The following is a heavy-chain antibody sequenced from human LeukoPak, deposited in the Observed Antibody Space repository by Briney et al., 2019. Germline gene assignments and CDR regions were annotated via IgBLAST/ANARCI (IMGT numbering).Heavy chain of an antibody. CDR3: ARGRQYCSGGSCYSPNDY. J-gene: IGHJ4*02. CDR1: GFTLDEYG. Sequence: GGSLRLSCAASGFTLDEYGMSWVRQSPGKGLEWVSGINWNGGRTGYADSVKGRFTISRDNAKNSLYLQMNSLRAEDTAFYYCARGRQYCSGGSCYSPNDYWGQGTLVSVSS. V-gene: IGHV3-20*04. CDR2: INWNGGRT. D-gene: IGHD2-15*01.